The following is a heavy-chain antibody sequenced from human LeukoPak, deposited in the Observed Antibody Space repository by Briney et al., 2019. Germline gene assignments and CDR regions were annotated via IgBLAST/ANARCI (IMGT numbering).Heavy chain of an antibody. V-gene: IGHV4-34*01. Sequence: SETLSLTCAVYGGSFSGYYWSWIRQPPGKGLEWIGEINHSGSTNYNPSLKSRVTISVDTSKNQFSLKLSSVTAADTAVYYCARGRNTYSSSWYAGLGYFQHWGPGTLLIVSS. J-gene: IGHJ1*01. CDR3: ARGRNTYSSSWYAGLGYFQH. CDR1: GGSFSGYY. CDR2: INHSGST. D-gene: IGHD6-13*01.